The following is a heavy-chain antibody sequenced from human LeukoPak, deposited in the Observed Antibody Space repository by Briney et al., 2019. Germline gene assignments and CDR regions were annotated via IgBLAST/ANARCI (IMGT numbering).Heavy chain of an antibody. CDR3: AREASSSTDV. CDR1: GFTFSDYY. J-gene: IGHJ6*04. D-gene: IGHD6-6*01. Sequence: KPGGSLRLSCAASGFTFSDYYMSWIGQAQGKGREGGSYIRSSGSTIYYAASVKGRFTTSRDNAKNSLFLQINTLRAEDTAVYYCAREASSSTDVWGKGTTVTVSS. V-gene: IGHV3-11*01. CDR2: IRSSGSTI.